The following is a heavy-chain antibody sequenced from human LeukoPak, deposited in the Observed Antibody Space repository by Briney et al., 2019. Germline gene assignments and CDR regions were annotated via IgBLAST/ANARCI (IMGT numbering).Heavy chain of an antibody. CDR3: ARSLLWPTGASDI. V-gene: IGHV4-34*01. J-gene: IGHJ3*02. D-gene: IGHD2/OR15-2a*01. CDR2: INHSGST. CDR1: GGTFRGYY. Sequence: AETLSLTCVVYGGTFRGYYWNWIRQSPGKGLGWIGEINHSGSTTYNPAFKSRVTISVDTSKRQFSLKLNSLTAADTALYFCARSLLWPTGASDIWDKGTMVTVSS.